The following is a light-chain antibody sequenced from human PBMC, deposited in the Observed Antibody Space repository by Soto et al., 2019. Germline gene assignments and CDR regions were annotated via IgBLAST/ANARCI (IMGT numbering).Light chain of an antibody. CDR1: QYMTRTY. J-gene: IGKJ2*01. V-gene: IGKV3-20*01. CDR2: AAS. Sequence: ENVLTQSPGTLSLSPGARATLSCRASQYMTRTYIAWYQQKPGQAPRLLIYAASNRATGIPDKFSGSGSGTDYSLTITRLEPEDSAVYYCHQYDKAPQTFGQGTKVEIK. CDR3: HQYDKAPQT.